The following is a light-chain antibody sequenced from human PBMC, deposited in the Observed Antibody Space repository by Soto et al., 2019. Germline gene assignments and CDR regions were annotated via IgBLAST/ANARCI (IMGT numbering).Light chain of an antibody. CDR1: TGAVTSGNY. J-gene: IGLJ3*02. Sequence: VVTPEPSLTVSPGGTVTLTCASSTGAVTSGNYPSWFQQKPGQTPRTLIYTTHSRHSWTPARFSGSLLGGKAALTLSAVQPEDEADYYCLLYYGGAHLVFGGGTKLTVL. V-gene: IGLV7-43*01. CDR2: TTH. CDR3: LLYYGGAHLV.